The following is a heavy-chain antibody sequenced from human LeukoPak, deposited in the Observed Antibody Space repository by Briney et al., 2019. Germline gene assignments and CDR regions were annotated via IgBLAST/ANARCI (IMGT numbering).Heavy chain of an antibody. CDR3: ARRLDYGDYVGVYNWFDP. V-gene: IGHV1-8*01. D-gene: IGHD4-17*01. CDR2: MNPNSGNT. CDR1: GYTFTSYD. Sequence: ASVKVSCKASGYTFTSYDINWVRQATGQRLEWMGWMNPNSGNTGYAQKFQGRVTMTRNTSISTAYMELSSLRSEDTAVYYCARRLDYGDYVGVYNWFDPWGQGTLVTVSS. J-gene: IGHJ5*02.